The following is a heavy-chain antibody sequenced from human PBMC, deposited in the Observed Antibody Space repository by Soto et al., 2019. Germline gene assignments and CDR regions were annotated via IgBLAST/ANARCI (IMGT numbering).Heavy chain of an antibody. D-gene: IGHD6-19*01. V-gene: IGHV6-1*01. Sequence: QVPLQQSGPGLVKPSQTLSLTCAISGDSVSSSNAIWSWIRRSPSRGLEWLGRTYYRSKWYSDYAVSVNSRISINPDTSKNQFSLQLTSVTPEDTAVYYCARDRLGPVAPSGFDYWGQGTLVTVSS. CDR1: GDSVSSSNAI. J-gene: IGHJ4*02. CDR3: ARDRLGPVAPSGFDY. CDR2: TYYRSKWYS.